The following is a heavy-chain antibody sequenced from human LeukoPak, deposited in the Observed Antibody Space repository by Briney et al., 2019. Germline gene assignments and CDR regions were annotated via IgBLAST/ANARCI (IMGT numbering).Heavy chain of an antibody. Sequence: ETLSLTCTVSGGSISSSSYYWGWVRQAPGKGLEWVANIKQDGSEKYYVDSVKGRFTISRDNAKNSLYLQMNSLRAEDTAVYCCAGDRSGAIFYWGQGTLVTVSS. D-gene: IGHD3-3*01. V-gene: IGHV3-7*01. J-gene: IGHJ4*02. CDR3: AGDRSGAIFY. CDR1: GGSISSSSYY. CDR2: IKQDGSEK.